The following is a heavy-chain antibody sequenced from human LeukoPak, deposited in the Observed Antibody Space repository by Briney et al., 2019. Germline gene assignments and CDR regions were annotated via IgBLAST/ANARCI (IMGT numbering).Heavy chain of an antibody. CDR2: IGGSTGSGGNT. Sequence: GGSLRLSCAASGFNFRNYVMSWVRQAPGKGLEWVSTIGGSTGSGGNTYYADSVKGRFTISRDNSKNTLYLQMNSLRAEDTAVYYCLRGGWGSLLDYWGQGTLVTVFS. J-gene: IGHJ4*02. D-gene: IGHD6-19*01. CDR1: GFNFRNYV. CDR3: LRGGWGSLLDY. V-gene: IGHV3-23*01.